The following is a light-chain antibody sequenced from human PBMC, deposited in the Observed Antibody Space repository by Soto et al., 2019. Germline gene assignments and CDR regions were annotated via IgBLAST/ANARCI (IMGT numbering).Light chain of an antibody. CDR1: QSISIY. Sequence: IQLTQSPYSLSASVGDRVSITCRSSQSISIYLNWYQLKPGKAPNLLMYGASYLKGGVPTRFSGSGSGTDFTLTISRLQPEDFALYYCQQTDTTPEITFGQGTRLEIK. CDR2: GAS. CDR3: QQTDTTPEIT. V-gene: IGKV1-39*01. J-gene: IGKJ5*01.